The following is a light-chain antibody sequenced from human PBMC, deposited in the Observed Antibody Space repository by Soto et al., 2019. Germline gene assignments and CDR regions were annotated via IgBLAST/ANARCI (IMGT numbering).Light chain of an antibody. V-gene: IGLV2-14*01. CDR3: SSYTSSKGV. CDR2: EVS. J-gene: IGLJ3*02. CDR1: SSDVGGYNY. Sequence: QSALTQPASVSGSPGQSITISCTGTSSDVGGYNYVSWYQQHPGKAPKLMIYEVSNRPSGVSNRFSGSKSGNTASLTISGLQAEDEVDYYCSSYTSSKGVFGGGTKLTVL.